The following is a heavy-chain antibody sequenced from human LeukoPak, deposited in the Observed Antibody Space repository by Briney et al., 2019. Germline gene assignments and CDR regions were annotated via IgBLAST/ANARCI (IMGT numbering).Heavy chain of an antibody. CDR3: ARDRTYYDFWSGYPFDP. Sequence: PGGSLRLSCAASGFTFSSYSMNWVRQAPGKGLEWASYISSSSSTIYYADSVKGRFTISRDNAKNSLYLQMNSLRAEDTAVYYCARDRTYYDFWSGYPFDPWGQGTLVTVSS. V-gene: IGHV3-48*01. J-gene: IGHJ5*02. CDR1: GFTFSSYS. CDR2: ISSSSSTI. D-gene: IGHD3-3*01.